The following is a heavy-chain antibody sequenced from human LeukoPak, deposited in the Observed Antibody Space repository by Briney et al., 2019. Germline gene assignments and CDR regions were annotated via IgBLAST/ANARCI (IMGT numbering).Heavy chain of an antibody. CDR1: GFTLSNFW. D-gene: IGHD5-18*01. Sequence: QSGGSLRLSCSASGFTLSNFWIHWVRQAPGKGLAWVSRINTDGSSTNYADSVKGRFAVSRDNAKNTLYLQMNSLRVEDTAVYYCAKNIRGYGCDYWGQGTLVTVSS. V-gene: IGHV3-74*01. J-gene: IGHJ4*02. CDR3: AKNIRGYGCDY. CDR2: INTDGSST.